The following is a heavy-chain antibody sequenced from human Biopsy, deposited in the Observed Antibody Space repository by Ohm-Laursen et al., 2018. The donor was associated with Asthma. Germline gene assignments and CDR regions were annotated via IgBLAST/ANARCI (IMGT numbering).Heavy chain of an antibody. J-gene: IGHJ5*02. CDR3: ARASVGVSSNWFDP. CDR1: GASIKTDDHY. Sequence: PSETLSLTCTVSGASIKTDDHYWSWLRQPPGKGLEWFGFIHYSGRTSYNPSLKGGVTISVDTSKNQFSLKLSSVTAADTAVYYCARASVGVSSNWFDPWGQGTLVTVSS. CDR2: IHYSGRT. V-gene: IGHV4-30-4*01. D-gene: IGHD5/OR15-5a*01.